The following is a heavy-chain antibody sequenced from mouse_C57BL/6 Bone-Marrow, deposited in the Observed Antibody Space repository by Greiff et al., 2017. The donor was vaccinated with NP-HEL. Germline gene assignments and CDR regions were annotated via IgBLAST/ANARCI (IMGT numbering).Heavy chain of an antibody. J-gene: IGHJ4*01. CDR2: ISGGGGNT. V-gene: IGHV5-4*03. CDR1: GFTFSSYT. D-gene: IGHD2-5*01. Sequence: EVKLVESGGGLVKPGGSLKLSCAASGFTFSSYTMSWVRQTPEKRLEWVATISGGGGNTYYPDNVKGRFTISRDNAKNNLYLQMSHLKSEDTAMYYCASYSNYYAMDYWGQGTSVTVSS. CDR3: ASYSNYYAMDY.